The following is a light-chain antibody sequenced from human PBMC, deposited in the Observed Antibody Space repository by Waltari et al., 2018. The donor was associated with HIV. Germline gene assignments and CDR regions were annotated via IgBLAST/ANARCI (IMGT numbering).Light chain of an antibody. V-gene: IGLV7-43*01. J-gene: IGLJ2*01. CDR3: RLYRDDSRPGI. CDR1: SGEVTSVNY. CDR2: ATT. Sequence: QTVVTQEPSLTVSPGGTVTLTCGSSSGEVTSVNYANWFQQKPGQAPRALVFATTNKHSWTPARFSGSLIGGKAALTVSDGLPEDEADYYCRLYRDDSRPGIFGGGTQLTVL.